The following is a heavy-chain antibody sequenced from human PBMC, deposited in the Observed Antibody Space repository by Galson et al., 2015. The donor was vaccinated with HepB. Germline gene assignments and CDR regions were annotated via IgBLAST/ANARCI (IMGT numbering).Heavy chain of an antibody. CDR1: GYTFSYYG. CDR2: ISAYNGNT. CDR3: ARVPYSYGKTYYFDY. Sequence: SVKVSCKASGYTFSYYGISWVRQAPGQGLEWMGWISAYNGNTNYAQKLQDRVTMTTDTSTNTAYMELRSLRSDDTAVYYCARVPYSYGKTYYFDYWGQGTLVTVSS. J-gene: IGHJ4*02. V-gene: IGHV1-18*01. D-gene: IGHD5-18*01.